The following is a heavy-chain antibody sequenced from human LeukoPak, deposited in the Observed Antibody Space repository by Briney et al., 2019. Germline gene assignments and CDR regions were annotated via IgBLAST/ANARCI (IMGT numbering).Heavy chain of an antibody. Sequence: ASVKVSCTASGGTFSSYAISWVRQAPGQGLEWMGGIIPIFGTANYAQKFQGRVTITADESTSTAYMELSSLRSEDTAVYYCAREPQGYTPDYYYYGMDVWGQGTLVTVSS. J-gene: IGHJ6*02. D-gene: IGHD3-16*02. CDR3: AREPQGYTPDYYYYGMDV. CDR2: IIPIFGTA. V-gene: IGHV1-69*13. CDR1: GGTFSSYA.